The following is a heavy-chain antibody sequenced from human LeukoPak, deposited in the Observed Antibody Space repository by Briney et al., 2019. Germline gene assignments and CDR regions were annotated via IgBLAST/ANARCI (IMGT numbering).Heavy chain of an antibody. J-gene: IGHJ4*02. V-gene: IGHV4-61*02. CDR3: ARAGPGTPGTFDY. Sequence: PSQTLSLTCTVSGGSISSGSYYWSWIRQPAGKGLEWIGRIYTSGSTNYNPSLKRRVTISVDTSKNQLSLKLSSVTAADTAVYYCARAGPGTPGTFDYWGQGTLVTVSS. CDR2: IYTSGST. CDR1: GGSISSGSYY. D-gene: IGHD1-14*01.